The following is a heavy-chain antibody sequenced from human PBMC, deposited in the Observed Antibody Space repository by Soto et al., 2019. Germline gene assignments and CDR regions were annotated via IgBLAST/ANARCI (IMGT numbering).Heavy chain of an antibody. V-gene: IGHV1-2*02. Sequence: QVQLVQSGAEVKKPGASVKVSCKTSGYTFTDYFIHWVRQAPGQGFEWMGWINPKSRGTNYAQKFQGRVTMTRDTSNSTAYMELRGRTSDDTAVYYCARVTLKAGNWFDPWGQGTLVTVSS. CDR3: ARVTLKAGNWFDP. J-gene: IGHJ5*02. CDR1: GYTFTDYF. CDR2: INPKSRGT.